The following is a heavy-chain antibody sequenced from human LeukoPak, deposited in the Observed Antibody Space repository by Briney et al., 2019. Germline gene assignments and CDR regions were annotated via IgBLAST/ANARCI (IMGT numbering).Heavy chain of an antibody. D-gene: IGHD5-24*01. CDR3: ARDSGGDGSSPHY. Sequence: GRSLRLSCAASGFTFSSYAMHWVRQAPGKGLEWVAVISYDGSNKYYADSVKGRFTISRDNSKNTLYLQMNSLRAEDTAVYYCARDSGGDGSSPHYWGQGTLVTVSS. CDR1: GFTFSSYA. V-gene: IGHV3-30*04. J-gene: IGHJ4*02. CDR2: ISYDGSNK.